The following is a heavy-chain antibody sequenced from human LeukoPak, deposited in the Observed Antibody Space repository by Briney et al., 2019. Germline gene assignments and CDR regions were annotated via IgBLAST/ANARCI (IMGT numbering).Heavy chain of an antibody. CDR1: GGSFSGYY. CDR2: INHSGST. J-gene: IGHJ4*02. V-gene: IGHV4-34*01. CDR3: ARKSYDYVWGSYRGFDY. D-gene: IGHD3-16*02. Sequence: SETLSLTCAVYGGSFSGYYWSWIRQPPGKGLEWIGEINHSGSTNYNPSLKSRVTISVDTSKNQFSLKLSSVTAADTAVYYCARKSYDYVWGSYRGFDYWGQGTLVTVSS.